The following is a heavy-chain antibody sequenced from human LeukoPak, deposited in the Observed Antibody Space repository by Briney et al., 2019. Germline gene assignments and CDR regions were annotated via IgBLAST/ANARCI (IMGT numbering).Heavy chain of an antibody. CDR1: GGTFSSYA. J-gene: IGHJ4*02. D-gene: IGHD3-22*01. Sequence: SVKVSCKAPGGTFSSYAISWVRQAPGQGLEWMGGNIPIFGTANYAQKFQGRVTITADESTSTAYMELSSLRSEDTAVYYCARDLGSGSGYYFGYYWGQGTLVTVSS. V-gene: IGHV1-69*13. CDR2: NIPIFGTA. CDR3: ARDLGSGSGYYFGYY.